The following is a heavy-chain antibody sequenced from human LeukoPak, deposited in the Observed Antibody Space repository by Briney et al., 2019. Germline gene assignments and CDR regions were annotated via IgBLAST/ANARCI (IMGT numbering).Heavy chain of an antibody. J-gene: IGHJ4*02. D-gene: IGHD1/OR15-1a*01. V-gene: IGHV3-7*05. CDR1: GFTFSGSW. Sequence: GGPLRLSCAASGFTFSGSWMTWVRQAPGKGLEWVAHIKEDGSDKYYVDSVTGRFTISRDNTKNSLYLQMSSLRAEDTAVYYCATWNSDWEFAYWGQGTLVSVSS. CDR2: IKEDGSDK. CDR3: ATWNSDWEFAY.